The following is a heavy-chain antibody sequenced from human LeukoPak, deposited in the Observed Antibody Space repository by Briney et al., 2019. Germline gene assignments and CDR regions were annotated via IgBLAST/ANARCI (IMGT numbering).Heavy chain of an antibody. CDR2: IYYSGST. J-gene: IGHJ4*02. CDR1: GGSISSSSYY. Sequence: PSETLSLTCTVSGGSISSSSYYWGWIRQPPGKGLELIGSIYYSGSTYYNPSLKSRVTVSVDTSKNQFSLKLSSVTAADTAVYYCARRYCSGGSCYYFDYWGQGTLVTVSS. V-gene: IGHV4-39*01. CDR3: ARRYCSGGSCYYFDY. D-gene: IGHD2-15*01.